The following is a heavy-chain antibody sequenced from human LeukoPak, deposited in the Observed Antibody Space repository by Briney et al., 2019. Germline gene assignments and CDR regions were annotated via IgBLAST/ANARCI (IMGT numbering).Heavy chain of an antibody. J-gene: IGHJ6*03. CDR1: GYTFTSYY. Sequence: GASVKVSCKASGYTFTSYYMHWVRQAPGQGLEWMGIINPSGGSTSYAQKFQGRVTMTRDTSTSTVYMELSSLRSEDTAVYYCAKGGGYGAQYYYYYLDVWGKGTTVTISS. V-gene: IGHV1-46*01. CDR3: AKGGGYGAQYYYYYLDV. CDR2: INPSGGST. D-gene: IGHD5-12*01.